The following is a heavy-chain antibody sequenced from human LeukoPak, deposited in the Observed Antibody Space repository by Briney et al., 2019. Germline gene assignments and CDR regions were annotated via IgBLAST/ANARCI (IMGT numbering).Heavy chain of an antibody. CDR1: GYTFTGYY. Sequence: GESLKISCKASGYTFTGYYMHWVRQAPGQGLEWMGWINPNSGGTNYAQNFQDRVTMTRDTSISTAYMERSSLRSEDTAVYYCERSSYGGLIDYWGQGTLVTVSS. CDR3: ERSSYGGLIDY. CDR2: INPNSGGT. J-gene: IGHJ4*02. D-gene: IGHD4-23*01. V-gene: IGHV1-2*02.